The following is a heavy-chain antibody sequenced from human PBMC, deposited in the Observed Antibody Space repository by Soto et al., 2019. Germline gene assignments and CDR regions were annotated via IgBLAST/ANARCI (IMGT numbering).Heavy chain of an antibody. Sequence: EVQMVESGGGLVQPGGSLRLSCAASGFTFGSYEMNWVRXXPGXXLXWVSYSSGSTIYYADSVKGRFTISRDNAKNSLYLQMDSLRAEDTAVYYCXXTGXXGXXXXXFXMDVWGQGTTVTVSS. D-gene: IGHD1-26*01. J-gene: IGHJ6*02. CDR1: GFTFGSYE. CDR3: XXTGXXGXXXXXFXMDV. V-gene: IGHV3-48*03. CDR2: SSGSTI.